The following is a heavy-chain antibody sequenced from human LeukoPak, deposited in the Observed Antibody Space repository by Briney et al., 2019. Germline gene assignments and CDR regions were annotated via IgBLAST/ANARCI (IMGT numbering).Heavy chain of an antibody. D-gene: IGHD3-3*01. CDR1: GFTFSSYS. V-gene: IGHV3-48*02. CDR3: ARDGSDLWSGPNPDYFDY. Sequence: GGSLRLSCAASGFTFSSYSMNWVRQAPGKGLEWVSYISSSSSTIYYADSVKGRFTISRDNAKNSLYLQMNSLRDEDTAVYYCARDGSDLWSGPNPDYFDYWGQGTLVTVSS. J-gene: IGHJ4*02. CDR2: ISSSSSTI.